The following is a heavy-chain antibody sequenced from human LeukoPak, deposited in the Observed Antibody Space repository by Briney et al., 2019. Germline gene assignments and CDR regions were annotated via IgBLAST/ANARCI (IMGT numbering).Heavy chain of an antibody. CDR2: LYYSGGT. Sequence: SETLSLTCTVSGGSISSYYWSWIRQPPGKGLEWIGYLYYSGGTNYNPSLKSRVTISVDTSKNQFSLKLSSVTAADTAVYYCARGQGSLLWFGEFRDGFDYWGQGTLVTVSS. CDR1: GGSISSYY. CDR3: ARGQGSLLWFGEFRDGFDY. V-gene: IGHV4-59*01. J-gene: IGHJ4*02. D-gene: IGHD3-10*01.